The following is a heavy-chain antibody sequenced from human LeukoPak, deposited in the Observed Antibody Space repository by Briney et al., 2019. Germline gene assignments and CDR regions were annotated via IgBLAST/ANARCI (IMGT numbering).Heavy chain of an antibody. CDR3: AKATGYLL. Sequence: PGGSLRLSCAASGFPFSSYAMSWVRQAPGKGLEWVSTISNSDDSTYHADSVKGRFTISRDNSENTLFLRMNSLRAEDTAVYYCAKATGYLLWGQGTLVIVSS. J-gene: IGHJ4*02. V-gene: IGHV3-23*01. D-gene: IGHD1-14*01. CDR1: GFPFSSYA. CDR2: ISNSDDST.